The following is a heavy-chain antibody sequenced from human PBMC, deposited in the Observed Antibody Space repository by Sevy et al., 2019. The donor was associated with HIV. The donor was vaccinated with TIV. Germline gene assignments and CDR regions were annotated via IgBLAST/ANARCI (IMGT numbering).Heavy chain of an antibody. V-gene: IGHV3-48*01. D-gene: IGHD4-4*01. CDR2: ISSDSSRI. J-gene: IGHJ4*01. CDR3: ATSRRDDYNYYFDY. CDR1: GFTFSNYD. Sequence: LSLTCAASGFTFSNYDMNWVRQAPGKGVEWVSYISSDSSRIYYADSVKGRLTISRDNAKNSVFLQMNSLRAEDTAVYFCATSRRDDYNYYFDYWGHGTLVTVSS.